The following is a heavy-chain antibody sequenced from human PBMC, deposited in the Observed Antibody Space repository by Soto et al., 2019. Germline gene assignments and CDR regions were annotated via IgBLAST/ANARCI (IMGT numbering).Heavy chain of an antibody. D-gene: IGHD2-15*01. J-gene: IGHJ4*02. CDR2: IYYSGST. Sequence: SETPSLTCTVSGGFLSSGDFYWSWIRQPPGKGLEWIGYIYYSGSTYYNPSLKSRVTISVDTSKNQFSLKLSSVTAADTAVYYCERDRVCSGGTCYNYFDYWGQGTLVTVSS. CDR1: GGFLSSGDFY. V-gene: IGHV4-30-4*01. CDR3: ERDRVCSGGTCYNYFDY.